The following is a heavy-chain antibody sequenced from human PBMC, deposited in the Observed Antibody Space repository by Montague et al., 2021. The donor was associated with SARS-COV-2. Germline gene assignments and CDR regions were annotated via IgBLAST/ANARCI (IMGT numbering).Heavy chain of an antibody. D-gene: IGHD4-17*01. CDR1: GSSLSTSGVG. V-gene: IGHV2-5*02. CDR3: ARRRTTVTSPYFDL. CDR2: IYWDYDK. Sequence: VKPTQTLTLTCTFSGSSLSTSGVGVGWIRQPPGKALEWLALIYWDYDKRYSPSLKSRLTITKDTSKNQVVLTMTNMDPVDTATYYCARRRTTVTSPYFDLWGRGTLVTVSS. J-gene: IGHJ2*01.